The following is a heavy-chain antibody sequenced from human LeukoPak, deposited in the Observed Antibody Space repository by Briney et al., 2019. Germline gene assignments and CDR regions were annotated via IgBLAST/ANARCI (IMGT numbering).Heavy chain of an antibody. V-gene: IGHV4-34*01. J-gene: IGHJ4*02. Sequence: SETLSLTCAVYGGSFSGYYWSWIRQPPGKGLEWVGEINHSGSTNYNPSLKSRVTISVDTSKNQFSLKLSSVTAADTALYYCAREKAVAGTTTFDYWGQGTLATVSS. CDR1: GGSFSGYY. CDR3: AREKAVAGTTTFDY. CDR2: INHSGST. D-gene: IGHD6-19*01.